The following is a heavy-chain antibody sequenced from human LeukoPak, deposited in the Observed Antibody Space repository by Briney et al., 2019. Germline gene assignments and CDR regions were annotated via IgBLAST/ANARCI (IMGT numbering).Heavy chain of an antibody. D-gene: IGHD4-17*01. Sequence: PGGSLRLSCAASGFTFSGAWLSWVRQAPGKGLSGVGRIKSKNNGGTTDYAAPVNGRFSISRDDSKNTLYLQMSSLKTEDTGVYYCMTLYVDYARWGQGTLVTVSS. CDR1: GFTFSGAW. CDR2: IKSKNNGGTT. CDR3: MTLYVDYAR. V-gene: IGHV3-15*01. J-gene: IGHJ4*02.